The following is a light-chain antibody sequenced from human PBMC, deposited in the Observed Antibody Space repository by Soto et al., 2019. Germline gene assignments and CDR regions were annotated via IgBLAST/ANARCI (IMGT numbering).Light chain of an antibody. J-gene: IGKJ1*01. CDR1: QRVSTS. CDR3: QVRDVWPS. V-gene: IGKV3-11*01. Sequence: IVLTQSPVTLAFSPGESAVLSCRASQRVSTSLAWYQHKPGQAPRLFIYDASKRAPGIPARFTGSGSGTDFTLTMSSREPGDIAVYYCQVRDVWPSFGQGTKVEIK. CDR2: DAS.